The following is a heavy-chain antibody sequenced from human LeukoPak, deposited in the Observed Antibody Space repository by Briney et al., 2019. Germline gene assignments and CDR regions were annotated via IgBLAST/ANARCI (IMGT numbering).Heavy chain of an antibody. CDR1: GGSISSGTYY. D-gene: IGHD2-21*01. V-gene: IGHV4-39*07. CDR3: ARVALVNQVDY. J-gene: IGHJ4*02. CDR2: INYSGST. Sequence: PSETLSLTCTVSGGSISSGTYYWGWIRQPPGKGLEWIGSINYSGSTYYSPSLKSRVTISVDTSKKQFSLKLSSVTAVDTAVYYCARVALVNQVDYWGQGTLVIVSS.